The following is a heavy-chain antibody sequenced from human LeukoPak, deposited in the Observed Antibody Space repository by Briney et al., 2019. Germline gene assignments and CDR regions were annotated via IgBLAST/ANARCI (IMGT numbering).Heavy chain of an antibody. V-gene: IGHV3-74*01. CDR3: ARDVGAVAGTGEFDY. CDR2: INSDGSST. CDR1: GFTFSSHW. J-gene: IGHJ4*02. Sequence: GGSLRLSCAASGFTFSSHWMHWVRQAPGKGLVWVSRINSDGSSTSYADSVKGRFTISRDNAKNTLYLQMNSLRAEDTAVYYCARDVGAVAGTGEFDYWGQGTLVTVSS. D-gene: IGHD6-19*01.